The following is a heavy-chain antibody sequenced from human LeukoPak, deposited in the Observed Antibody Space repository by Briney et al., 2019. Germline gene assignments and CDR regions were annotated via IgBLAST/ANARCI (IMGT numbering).Heavy chain of an antibody. V-gene: IGHV3-7*03. J-gene: IGHJ4*02. Sequence: PGGSLGLSCAASGFTFSSYWMNWARQAPGKGLEWVASINHNGNVNYYVDSVKGRFTISRDNAKNSLYLQMSNLRAEDTAVYYCAKDTRYYDSSGYSEFFDYWGQGTLVTVSS. CDR3: AKDTRYYDSSGYSEFFDY. D-gene: IGHD3-22*01. CDR2: INHNGNVN. CDR1: GFTFSSYW.